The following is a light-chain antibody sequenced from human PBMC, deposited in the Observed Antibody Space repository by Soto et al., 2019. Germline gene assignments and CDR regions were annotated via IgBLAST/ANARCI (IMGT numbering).Light chain of an antibody. J-gene: IGLJ2*01. CDR1: SSDVGGYNY. CDR3: RSYPESTLLI. V-gene: IGLV2-14*01. Sequence: ALTQPASVSGSPGQSITISCTGTSSDVGGYNYVSWYQQHPGKAPQLIIYEVSNRPSGVSNRFSGSNSGNTASLTISGLQAEDEADYYCRSYPESTLLIFGGGTKVTVL. CDR2: EVS.